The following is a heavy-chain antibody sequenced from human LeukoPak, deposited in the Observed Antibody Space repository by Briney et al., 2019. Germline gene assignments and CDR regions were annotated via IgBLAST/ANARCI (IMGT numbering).Heavy chain of an antibody. Sequence: PGGSLRLSCEASGFTFSSYAMSWVRQAPGQRLEWVSAISGSGGSTYYAHSVKGRFTISRDNSKNTLYLQMNSLRAEDTAVYYCAKGRSKDIVVVPAAMAGGRGLVFDYWGQGTLVTVSS. J-gene: IGHJ4*02. CDR1: GFTFSSYA. CDR2: ISGSGGST. CDR3: AKGRSKDIVVVPAAMAGGRGLVFDY. D-gene: IGHD2-2*01. V-gene: IGHV3-23*01.